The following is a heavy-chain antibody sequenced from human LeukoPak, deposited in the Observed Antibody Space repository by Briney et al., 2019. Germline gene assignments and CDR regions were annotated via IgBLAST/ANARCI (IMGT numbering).Heavy chain of an antibody. J-gene: IGHJ4*02. Sequence: GVSLRLSCAASGFTFSDYHMTWIRQAPGKGLEYVSFIYATASRIDYADSVKGRFTISRDNAVGSLYLQMNSLRADDTAVYYCARGYAVAATYWGKGTLVTVPS. D-gene: IGHD2-2*01. V-gene: IGHV3-11*01. CDR3: ARGYAVAATY. CDR2: IYATASRI. CDR1: GFTFSDYH.